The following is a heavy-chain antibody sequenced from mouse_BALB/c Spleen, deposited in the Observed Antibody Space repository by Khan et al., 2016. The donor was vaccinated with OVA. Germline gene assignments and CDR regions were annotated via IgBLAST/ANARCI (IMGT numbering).Heavy chain of an antibody. V-gene: IGHV5-6-5*01. CDR1: GFTFSSYV. CDR3: AREAYRYDEYYFDY. D-gene: IGHD2-14*01. CDR2: ISSGGST. J-gene: IGHJ2*01. Sequence: EVELVESGGSSVKPGGSLKLSCAVSGFTFSSYVMSWVRQTPEKRLEWVASISSGGSTYYPDSVKGRVTISRDNARNIVNLQMSSLRSEDMAIYYCAREAYRYDEYYFDYWGQGTTLTVSS.